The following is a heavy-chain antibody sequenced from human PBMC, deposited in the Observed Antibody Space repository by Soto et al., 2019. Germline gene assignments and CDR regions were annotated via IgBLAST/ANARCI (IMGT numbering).Heavy chain of an antibody. CDR2: VNPKSGNT. CDR3: ARPYCDSTSCYTDWFDP. Sequence: QVQLVQSGAEVKKPGASVKVSCKASGYSFSTYDINWVRQAAGQGLEWMGWVNPKSGNTDYEQRFRGRVTMTSNTSISTAYMELSALTPEDTAVYYCARPYCDSTSCYTDWFDPWGQGTLVTVSS. D-gene: IGHD2-2*02. J-gene: IGHJ5*02. V-gene: IGHV1-8*01. CDR1: GYSFSTYD.